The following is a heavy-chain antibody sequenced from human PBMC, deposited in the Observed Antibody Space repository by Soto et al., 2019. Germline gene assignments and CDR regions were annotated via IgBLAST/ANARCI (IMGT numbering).Heavy chain of an antibody. CDR1: GFTFSSYG. CDR2: ISYDGSNK. V-gene: IGHV3-30*18. CDR3: VNEEIDY. Sequence: GGSLRLSCAASGFTFSSYGMHWVRQAPGKGLEWVAVISYDGSNKYYADSVKGRFTISRDNSKNTLYLQMNSLRAEDTAVYYCVNEEIDYWGQGTLVTVSS. J-gene: IGHJ4*02.